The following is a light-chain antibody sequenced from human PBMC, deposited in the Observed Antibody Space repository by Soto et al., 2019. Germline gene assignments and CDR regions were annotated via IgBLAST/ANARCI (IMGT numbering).Light chain of an antibody. V-gene: IGLV2-14*03. CDR3: SSYTTSNTRQIV. CDR1: SSDVGGYNY. J-gene: IGLJ1*01. Sequence: QSALTQPASVSGSPGQSITISCTGTSSDVGGYNYVSWYQHHPGEAPKLMIYDVSNRPSGVSNRFSGSKSGNTASLTIPGLQPEDEADYYCSSYTTSNTRQIVFGTGTKVTVL. CDR2: DVS.